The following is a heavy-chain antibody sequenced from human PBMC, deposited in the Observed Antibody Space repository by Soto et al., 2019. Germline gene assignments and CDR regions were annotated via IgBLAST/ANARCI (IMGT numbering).Heavy chain of an antibody. J-gene: IGHJ4*02. CDR2: ISAYNGDT. CDR3: ARVYSRFFSTSETDY. Sequence: ASVKVSCKASGYTFTNYGIGWVRQAPGQELEWMGWISAYNGDTDSAQRFQGRITMTTDASTSTAYMELRSLRNDDTAVYYCARVYSRFFSTSETDYWGQGTLVTVSS. CDR1: GYTFTNYG. V-gene: IGHV1-18*01. D-gene: IGHD6-13*01.